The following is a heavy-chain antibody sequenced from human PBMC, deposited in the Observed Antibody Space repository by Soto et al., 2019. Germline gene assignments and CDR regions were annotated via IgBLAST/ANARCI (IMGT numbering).Heavy chain of an antibody. Sequence: EVQLVESGGGLVQPGRSLRLSCAASGFTFDDYAMHWVRQAPGKGLEWVSGISWNSGSIGYADSVKGRFTISRDNAKNSLYLQMNSLRAEDTALYYCAKGPDYGLATGYFDYWGQGTLVTVSS. CDR1: GFTFDDYA. CDR3: AKGPDYGLATGYFDY. D-gene: IGHD3-10*01. J-gene: IGHJ4*02. V-gene: IGHV3-9*01. CDR2: ISWNSGSI.